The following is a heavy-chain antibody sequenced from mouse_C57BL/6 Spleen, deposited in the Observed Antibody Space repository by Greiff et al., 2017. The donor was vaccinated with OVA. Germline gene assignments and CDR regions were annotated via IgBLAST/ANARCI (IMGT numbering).Heavy chain of an antibody. CDR3: ARQRWSYAMDY. V-gene: IGHV5-9*01. CDR2: ISGGGGNT. D-gene: IGHD1-1*02. Sequence: EVKVVESGGGLVKPGGSLKLSCAASGFTFSSYTMSWVRQTPEKRLEWVATISGGGGNTYYPDSVKGRFTISRDNAKNTLYLQMSSLRSEDTALYYCARQRWSYAMDYWGQGTSVTVSS. CDR1: GFTFSSYT. J-gene: IGHJ4*01.